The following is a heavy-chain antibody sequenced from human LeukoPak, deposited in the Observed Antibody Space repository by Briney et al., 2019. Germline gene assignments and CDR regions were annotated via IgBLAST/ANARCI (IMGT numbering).Heavy chain of an antibody. J-gene: IGHJ4*02. CDR2: MNPNSGNT. CDR1: GYTFTSYD. Sequence: ASVKVSCKASGYTFTSYDINWVRQATGQGLEWMGWMNPNSGNTGYAQKFQGRVTMTRNTSISTAYMELRSLRSDDTAVYYCARSPLLLRSGSYPDDYWGQGTLVTVSS. D-gene: IGHD1-26*01. CDR3: ARSPLLLRSGSYPDDY. V-gene: IGHV1-8*01.